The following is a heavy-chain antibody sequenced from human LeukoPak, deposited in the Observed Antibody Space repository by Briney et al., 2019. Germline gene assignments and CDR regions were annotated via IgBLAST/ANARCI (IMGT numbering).Heavy chain of an antibody. J-gene: IGHJ4*02. Sequence: ASVKVSCKASGYTFSNYGISWVRQAPGQGLEWMGWVSGSSGNTNYAQNLQGRVIMTTDTSTTTAHMELRSLRSDDTAVYYCAKGPVSAIVEATTLDYWGQGTLVTVSS. CDR2: VSGSSGNT. D-gene: IGHD1-26*01. CDR3: AKGPVSAIVEATTLDY. V-gene: IGHV1-18*01. CDR1: GYTFSNYG.